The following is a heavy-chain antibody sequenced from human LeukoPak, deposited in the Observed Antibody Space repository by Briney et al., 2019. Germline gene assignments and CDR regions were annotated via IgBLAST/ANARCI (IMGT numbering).Heavy chain of an antibody. V-gene: IGHV1-46*01. D-gene: IGHD4-17*01. CDR2: INPSGGST. CDR3: AREGGTTVTTNHWFDP. CDR1: GYTFTSYY. J-gene: IGHJ5*02. Sequence: ASVKVSCKASGYTFTSYYMHWVRQAPGQGPEWMGIINPSGGSTSYAQKFQGRVTMTRDTSTSTVYMELSSLRSEDTAVYYCAREGGTTVTTNHWFDPWGQGTLVTVSS.